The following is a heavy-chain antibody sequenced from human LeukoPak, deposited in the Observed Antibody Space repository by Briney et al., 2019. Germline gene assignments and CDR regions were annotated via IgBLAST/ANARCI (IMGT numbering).Heavy chain of an antibody. CDR2: IRNDGSKE. Sequence: GGSLRLSCAASGFTFRTYGIHWVRQAPGKGLEWVAFIRNDGSKEYFADSVKGRFTISRDNSKNTLYLQMNSLRAEDTAVYYCARDNFLGDCSGGSCYEADYYYYGMDVWGQGTTVTVSS. V-gene: IGHV3-30*02. CDR1: GFTFRTYG. J-gene: IGHJ6*02. CDR3: ARDNFLGDCSGGSCYEADYYYYGMDV. D-gene: IGHD2-15*01.